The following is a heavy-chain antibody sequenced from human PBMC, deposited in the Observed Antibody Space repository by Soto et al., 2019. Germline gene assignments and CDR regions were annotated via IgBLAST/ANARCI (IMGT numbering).Heavy chain of an antibody. CDR2: FSLSGTT. D-gene: IGHD2-8*02. CDR1: GASITSSSY. CDR3: ARGMTPPGAPAWYYFDS. V-gene: IGHV4-4*07. Sequence: QVQLQESGPGLMKPSETLSLPCTVSGASITSSSYWSWIRQPAGEGLEWFGRFSLSGTTTYNPSLRSRVTLSADVSKNQFYLRLTSVVAADTALYYCARGMTPPGAPAWYYFDSWGQGTLVTVAS. J-gene: IGHJ4*02.